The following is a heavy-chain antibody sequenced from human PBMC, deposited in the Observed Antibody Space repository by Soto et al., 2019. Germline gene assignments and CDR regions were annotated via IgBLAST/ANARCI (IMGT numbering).Heavy chain of an antibody. D-gene: IGHD3-9*01. J-gene: IGHJ6*02. CDR1: GGSISSGDYF. V-gene: IGHV4-30-4*01. Sequence: QVQLQESGPGLVKPSQTLSLTCTVSGGSISSGDYFWSWIRQSLGKGLEWIGYISSIGSTYYNPSLKNRVSVSRDTSKNQFSLKLSSVTTTDTAVYYCARGLVIRPYYYHGMDVWGQGTTVTVSS. CDR3: ARGLVIRPYYYHGMDV. CDR2: ISSIGST.